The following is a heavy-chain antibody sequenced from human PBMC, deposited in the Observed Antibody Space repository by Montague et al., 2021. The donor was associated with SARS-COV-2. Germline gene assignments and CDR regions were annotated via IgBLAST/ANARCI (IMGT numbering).Heavy chain of an antibody. CDR1: GGSINNYY. CDR3: ARRGGGEVFARCMYWYFDV. V-gene: IGHV4-59*13. J-gene: IGHJ2*01. D-gene: IGHD2-21*01. Sequence: SETLSLTCSVSGGSINNYYWCWVRQSPGKGLEWIGYFYYSGSVTTSYNPSLKSRVSISVDTSENQFSLKLTSVTAADTAVYYCARRGGGEVFARCMYWYFDVWGRGSLVTVSS. CDR2: FYYSGSVTT.